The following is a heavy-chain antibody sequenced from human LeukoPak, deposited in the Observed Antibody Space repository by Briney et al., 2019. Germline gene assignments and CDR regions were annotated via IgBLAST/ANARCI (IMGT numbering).Heavy chain of an antibody. CDR1: GGSISSSSYN. CDR3: ARGVIAAGGNDFDY. V-gene: IGHV4-39*07. Sequence: SETLSLTCTVSGGSISSSSYNWGWIRQPPGKGLEWIGSIYYSGSTNYNPSLKRRVTISVDTSKNQFSLKVRSVTAADTAVYYCARGVIAAGGNDFDYWGQGTLVTVSS. D-gene: IGHD6-13*01. CDR2: IYYSGST. J-gene: IGHJ4*02.